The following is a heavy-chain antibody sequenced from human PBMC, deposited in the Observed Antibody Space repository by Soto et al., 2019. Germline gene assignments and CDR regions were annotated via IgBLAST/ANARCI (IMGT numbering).Heavy chain of an antibody. CDR1: GFTFSSYD. V-gene: IGHV3-64*01. J-gene: IGHJ4*02. D-gene: IGHD1-7*01. Sequence: EVQLAESGGGMVQPGGSLRLSCVASGFTFSSYDMHWVRQAPGKGLEYVSSISSNGGTTHYGNSVKGRFTISRDNSENTLYLQMGSLRAEDMAVYYCVRRVSGNYDYWGQGTLVTVSS. CDR2: ISSNGGTT. CDR3: VRRVSGNYDY.